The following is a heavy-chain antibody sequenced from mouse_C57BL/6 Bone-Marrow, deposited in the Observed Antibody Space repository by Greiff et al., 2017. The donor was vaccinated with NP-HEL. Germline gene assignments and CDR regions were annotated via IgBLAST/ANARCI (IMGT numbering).Heavy chain of an antibody. CDR1: GYTFTSYG. Sequence: VQLVESGAELARPGASVKLSCKASGYTFTSYGISWVKQRTGQGLEWIGEIYPRSGNTYYNEKFKGKATLTADKSTSTAYMELRSLTSEDSAVYFCARFGRGFDYWGQGTTLTVSS. D-gene: IGHD1-1*01. J-gene: IGHJ2*01. V-gene: IGHV1-81*01. CDR3: ARFGRGFDY. CDR2: IYPRSGNT.